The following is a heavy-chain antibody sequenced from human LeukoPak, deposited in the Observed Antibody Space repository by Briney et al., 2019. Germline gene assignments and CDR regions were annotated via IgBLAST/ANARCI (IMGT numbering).Heavy chain of an antibody. J-gene: IGHJ4*02. D-gene: IGHD4-17*01. CDR2: IYYGGST. Sequence: SETLSLTCTVSGGSISSYYWSWIRQPPGKGLEWIGYIYYGGSTNYNPSLKSRVTISVDTSKDQFSLKLSSVTAADTAVYYCARGSTVTTHWGQGTLVTVSS. CDR1: GGSISSYY. V-gene: IGHV4-59*01. CDR3: ARGSTVTTH.